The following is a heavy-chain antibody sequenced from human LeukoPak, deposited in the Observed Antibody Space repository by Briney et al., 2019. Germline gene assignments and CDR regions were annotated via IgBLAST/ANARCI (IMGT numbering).Heavy chain of an antibody. Sequence: PSETLSLTCTVSGGSISSSSYYWGWIRQPPGKGLEWIGSIYYSGSTYYNPSLKGRVTISVDTSKNQFSLKLSSVTAADTAVYYCARRGIAAARYFDYWGQGTLVTVSS. D-gene: IGHD6-13*01. J-gene: IGHJ4*02. CDR1: GGSISSSSYY. CDR3: ARRGIAAARYFDY. CDR2: IYYSGST. V-gene: IGHV4-39*01.